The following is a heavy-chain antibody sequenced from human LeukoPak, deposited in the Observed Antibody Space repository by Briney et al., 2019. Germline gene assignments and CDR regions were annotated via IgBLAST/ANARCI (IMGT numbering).Heavy chain of an antibody. V-gene: IGHV3-21*01. J-gene: IGHJ4*02. CDR1: GFTFSSYS. CDR2: ISSSSSYI. Sequence: GGSLRLSCAASGFTFSSYSMNRVRQAPGKGLEWVSSISSSSSYIYYADSVKGRFTISRDNAKNSLYLQMNSLRAEDTAVYNCARGGYPEGNYWGQGTLVTVSS. D-gene: IGHD5-12*01. CDR3: ARGGYPEGNY.